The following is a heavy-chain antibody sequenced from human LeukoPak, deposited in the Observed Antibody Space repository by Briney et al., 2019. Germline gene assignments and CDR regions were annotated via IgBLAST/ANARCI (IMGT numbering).Heavy chain of an antibody. V-gene: IGHV3-30-3*01. CDR3: ARDSTYYYESGSSGPHYFDN. CDR2: IPSGGFYE. CDR1: GFNFGNYA. J-gene: IGHJ4*02. D-gene: IGHD3-10*01. Sequence: PSGGSLRLSCAASGFNFGNYAMHWVRQAPGKGLEWVSLIPSGGFYEYYADSVKGRFTVSRDDSGNTLYLQLNSLRPEDTAVYYCARDSTYYYESGSSGPHYFDNWGQGTLVTVSS.